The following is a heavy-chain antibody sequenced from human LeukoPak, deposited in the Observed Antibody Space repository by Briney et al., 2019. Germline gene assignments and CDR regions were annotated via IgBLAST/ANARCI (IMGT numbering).Heavy chain of an antibody. V-gene: IGHV4-59*01. Sequence: PSETLSLTCAVYGGSFSGYYWSWIRQPPGKGLEWIGYIYYSGSTNYNPSLKSRVTISVDTSKNQFSLKLSSVTAADTAVYYCARVNVVAGTDYWGQGTLVTVSS. CDR2: IYYSGST. CDR3: ARVNVVAGTDY. J-gene: IGHJ4*02. CDR1: GGSFSGYY. D-gene: IGHD6-19*01.